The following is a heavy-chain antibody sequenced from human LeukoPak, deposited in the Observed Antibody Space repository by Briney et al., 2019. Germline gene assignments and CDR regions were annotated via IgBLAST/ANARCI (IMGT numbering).Heavy chain of an antibody. CDR2: IKRIIDGGTT. Sequence: PGGSLRLSCAASGFTSSSYGMHWVRQAPGKGLEWVGRIKRIIDGGTTDYAAPVKGRFTVSRDDSINTLYLQMSSLKTEDTAVYYCAAQGGSGDLRYWGQGTLVTVSS. V-gene: IGHV3-15*01. CDR1: GFTSSSYG. D-gene: IGHD4-17*01. J-gene: IGHJ4*02. CDR3: AAQGGSGDLRY.